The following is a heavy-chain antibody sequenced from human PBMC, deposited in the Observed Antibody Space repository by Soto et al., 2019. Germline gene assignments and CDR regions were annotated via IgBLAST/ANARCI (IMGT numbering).Heavy chain of an antibody. CDR3: ARHFYYDSSGYYYPWEPPLYYFDY. J-gene: IGHJ4*02. Sequence: PSETLSLTCTVSGGSISSGGYYWSWIRQHPGKGLEWIGYIYYSGSTYYNPSLKSRVTISVDTSKNQFSLKLSSVTAADTAVYYCARHFYYDSSGYYYPWEPPLYYFDYWGQGALVTVSS. CDR2: IYYSGST. D-gene: IGHD3-22*01. V-gene: IGHV4-31*03. CDR1: GGSISSGGYY.